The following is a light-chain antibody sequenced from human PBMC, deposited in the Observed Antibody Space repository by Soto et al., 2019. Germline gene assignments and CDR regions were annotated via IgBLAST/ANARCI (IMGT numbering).Light chain of an antibody. V-gene: IGKV2-28*01. CDR2: LGS. CDR1: QSLLHSNGYNY. CDR3: MQALQTRIT. J-gene: IGKJ3*01. Sequence: DIVVTQSPLSLPVTPGEPASISCRSSQSLLHSNGYNYLDWYLQKPGQSPQLLIYLGSNRASGVPDRFSGSGSGTDFTLKISRVEAEDVGVYYCMQALQTRITFGPGTKVDIK.